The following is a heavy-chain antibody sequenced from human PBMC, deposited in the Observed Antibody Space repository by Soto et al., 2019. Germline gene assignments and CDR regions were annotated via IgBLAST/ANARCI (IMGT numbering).Heavy chain of an antibody. D-gene: IGHD6-13*01. CDR3: AREGGSSWYDYYYYYGMDV. Sequence: ASVKVSCKASGYTFTSDGISWVRQAPGQGLEWMGWISAYNGNTNYAQKLQGRVTMTTDTSTSTAYMELRSLRSDDTAVYYCAREGGSSWYDYYYYYGMDVWGQGTTVTVSS. J-gene: IGHJ6*02. V-gene: IGHV1-18*01. CDR2: ISAYNGNT. CDR1: GYTFTSDG.